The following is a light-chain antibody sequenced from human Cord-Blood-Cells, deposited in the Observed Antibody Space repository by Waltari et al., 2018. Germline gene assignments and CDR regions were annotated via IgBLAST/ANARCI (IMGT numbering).Light chain of an antibody. CDR3: QQYGSSPPLT. J-gene: IGKJ4*01. Sequence: EIVLTQSPGTLSLSPGERATLSCRASQSVSSSYLAWYQQKPGQAPRLLIYGACSRATGIPDRFSGSGSGTDFTLTISRLEAEDFAVYYCQQYGSSPPLTFGGGTKVEIK. CDR1: QSVSSSY. V-gene: IGKV3-20*01. CDR2: GAC.